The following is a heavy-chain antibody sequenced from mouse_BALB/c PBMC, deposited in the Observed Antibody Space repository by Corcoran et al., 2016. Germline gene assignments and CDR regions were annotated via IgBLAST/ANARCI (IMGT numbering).Heavy chain of an antibody. D-gene: IGHD2-3*01. CDR3: ARNDGYYVGYAMDY. V-gene: IGHV8-8*01. CDR1: GFSLSTSGMS. J-gene: IGHJ4*01. Sequence: QVTLKESGPGILQPSQTLSLTCSFSGFSLSTSGMSVGWIRQPSGKGLEWLAHIWWNDDKYYNPALKSRLTISKDTSNNQVFLKIASVVTADTATYYCARNDGYYVGYAMDYWGQGTSVTVSS. CDR2: IWWNDDK.